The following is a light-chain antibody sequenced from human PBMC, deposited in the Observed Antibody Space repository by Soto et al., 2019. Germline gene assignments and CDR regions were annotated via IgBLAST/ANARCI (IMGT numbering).Light chain of an antibody. CDR3: QECNSAPRT. CDR2: AAS. Sequence: DIQMTQSPSSRSASVGDRVTITCRASQGIGIYLAWYQQKPGKVPKLLIYAASTLQSGVPSRFSGSGSGTDFTLTISSLQPEYVATYYCQECNSAPRTFGGGTKVEIK. CDR1: QGIGIY. J-gene: IGKJ4*01. V-gene: IGKV1-27*01.